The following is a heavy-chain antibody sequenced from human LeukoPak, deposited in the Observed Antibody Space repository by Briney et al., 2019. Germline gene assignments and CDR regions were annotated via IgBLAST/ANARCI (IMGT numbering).Heavy chain of an antibody. CDR1: GFTFDDYG. V-gene: IGHV3-20*04. Sequence: GGSLSLSCAAPGFTFDDYGMSWVRQAPGKGLEWASGINWNGGSTGYADSVKGRFTISRDNAKNSLYLQMNSLRAEDTALYYCARDERAKMTTVTLNLDYWGPGTLVAVSS. CDR2: INWNGGST. J-gene: IGHJ4*02. CDR3: ARDERAKMTTVTLNLDY. D-gene: IGHD4-17*01.